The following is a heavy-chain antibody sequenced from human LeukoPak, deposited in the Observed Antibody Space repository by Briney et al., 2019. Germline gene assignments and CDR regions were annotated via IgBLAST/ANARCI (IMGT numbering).Heavy chain of an antibody. V-gene: IGHV4-4*07. CDR3: TIGGASGSLAH. CDR1: RASISDNY. Sequence: PSETLSLTCTVSRASISDNYWSWSRQPAGKALEWIGRTYTSGDTTYNPSLKSRASVSVDTSKNQFYLSLRYVTAADTAVYYCTIGGASGSLAHWGPGTLVTVSS. D-gene: IGHD6-13*01. J-gene: IGHJ4*02. CDR2: TYTSGDT.